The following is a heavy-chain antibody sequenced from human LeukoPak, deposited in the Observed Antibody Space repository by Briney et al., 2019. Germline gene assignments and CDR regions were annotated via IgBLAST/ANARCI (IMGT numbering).Heavy chain of an antibody. J-gene: IGHJ4*02. CDR2: IKSKSAGGTA. Sequence: GGSLRLSCAASGFTFSNAWMSWVRQAPGKGREWVGRIKSKSAGGTADYGAPVRGKFSISRDDSKNTLYLQMNSLKTEDTAVYYCTTYDSSGYYSRYWGQGTLLTVSS. CDR1: GFTFSNAW. CDR3: TTYDSSGYYSRY. D-gene: IGHD3-22*01. V-gene: IGHV3-15*01.